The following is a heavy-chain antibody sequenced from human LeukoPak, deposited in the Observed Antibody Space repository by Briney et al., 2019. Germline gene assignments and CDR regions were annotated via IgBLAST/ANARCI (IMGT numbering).Heavy chain of an antibody. CDR2: IYSGGST. J-gene: IGHJ4*02. V-gene: IGHV3-53*04. D-gene: IGHD3-22*01. CDR3: ARVGYYDSSGYFDY. Sequence: GGSLRLSCAASGFTVSSSYMGWVRQAPGKGLEWVSVIYSGGSTYYADSVKGRFTISRHNSKNTLYLQMNSLRAEDTAVYYCARVGYYDSSGYFDYWGQGTLVTVSS. CDR1: GFTVSSSY.